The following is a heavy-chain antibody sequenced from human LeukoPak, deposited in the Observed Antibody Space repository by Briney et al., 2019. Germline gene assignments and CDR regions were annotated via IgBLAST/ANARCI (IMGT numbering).Heavy chain of an antibody. Sequence: GGSLRLSCSTSGFTFSDYAMNWVRQSPGKGLEWVAGIDGGGGPTYIADSVKGRFTISRDNSKNKLYLQMNSLTADDTALYYCAKDVRGYRRPLDYWGQGTLVTVSS. CDR2: IDGGGGPT. CDR3: AKDVRGYRRPLDY. CDR1: GFTFSDYA. J-gene: IGHJ4*02. D-gene: IGHD5-18*01. V-gene: IGHV3-23*01.